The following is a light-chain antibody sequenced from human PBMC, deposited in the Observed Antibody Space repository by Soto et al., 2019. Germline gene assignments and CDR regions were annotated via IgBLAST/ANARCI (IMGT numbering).Light chain of an antibody. CDR1: QSVDTY. J-gene: IGKJ4*01. CDR3: QQYNNWPLVT. V-gene: IGKV3-15*01. Sequence: EIVMTQSPATLSVSPGERATLSCRASQSVDTYLAWYQQKPGQAPRLLIFGASTRATGIPARFSGGGSGSEFTLTISGLQSEDFAVYSCQQYNNWPLVTFGGGTKVEIK. CDR2: GAS.